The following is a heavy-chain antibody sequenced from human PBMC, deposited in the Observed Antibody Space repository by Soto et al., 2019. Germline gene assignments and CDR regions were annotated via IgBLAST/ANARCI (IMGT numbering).Heavy chain of an antibody. D-gene: IGHD5-18*01. V-gene: IGHV3-21*01. CDR2: ISSSRSYI. CDR1: GFTFSSYS. Sequence: EVQMVGSGGGLVKPGGSLRLSCAASGFTFSSYSLNWCRQSPGKGLEWVSAISSSRSYIYYANAVKGRFTISRDNAKNSQYRHMNSLGAEDKAVYYCARDQPGYSYGYGVGYWGQGTLVTVSS. J-gene: IGHJ4*02. CDR3: ARDQPGYSYGYGVGY.